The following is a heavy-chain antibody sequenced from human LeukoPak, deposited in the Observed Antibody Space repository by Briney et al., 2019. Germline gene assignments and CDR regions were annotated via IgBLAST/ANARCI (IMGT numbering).Heavy chain of an antibody. CDR1: GFTFSNSW. CDR2: IKQDGSEK. Sequence: GGSLRLSCAASGFTFSNSWMSWVRQAPGKGLEWVANIKQDGSEKYYVDSVKGRFTISRDNAKNSVYLQMNSLRAEDTAAYYCARKTGTTGEAFDYWGQGTLVTVSS. CDR3: ARKTGTTGEAFDY. D-gene: IGHD1-1*01. J-gene: IGHJ4*02. V-gene: IGHV3-7*03.